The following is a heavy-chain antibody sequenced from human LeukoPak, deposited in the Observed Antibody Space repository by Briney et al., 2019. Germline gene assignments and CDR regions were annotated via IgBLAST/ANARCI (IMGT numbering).Heavy chain of an antibody. CDR2: IYTSGST. D-gene: IGHD6-19*01. J-gene: IGHJ4*02. Sequence: SETLSLTCTVSGGSISSYYWSWIRQPAGKGLEWIGRIYTSGSTNYNPSLKSRVTMSVDTSKNQFSLYLSSVTAADTAMYFCARSSLAVYFDYWGQGTLVTASS. CDR3: ARSSLAVYFDY. CDR1: GGSISSYY. V-gene: IGHV4-4*07.